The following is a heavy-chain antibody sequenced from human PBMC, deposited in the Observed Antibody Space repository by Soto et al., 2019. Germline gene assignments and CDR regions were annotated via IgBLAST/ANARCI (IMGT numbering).Heavy chain of an antibody. CDR1: GFTFSAFA. CDR3: AKGVVREPAYFGY. V-gene: IGHV3-30*18. CDR2: ISYDGTNE. D-gene: IGHD3-10*01. J-gene: IGHJ4*02. Sequence: GGSLRLSCTVSGFTFSAFAMYWVRQAPGKGLEWVALISYDGTNEDYAESVRGRFTISRDNSKNTLYLDMNSLSAEDSAVYFCAKGVVREPAYFGYWGQGTLVTVSS.